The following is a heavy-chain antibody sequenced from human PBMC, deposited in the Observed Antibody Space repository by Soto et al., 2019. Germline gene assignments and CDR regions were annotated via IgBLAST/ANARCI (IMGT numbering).Heavy chain of an antibody. Sequence: GGSLRLSFAASWFPFSSYSMNWVRQAPGEGVEWVSYISSSSSTIYYADSVKGRFTISRDNAKNSLYLQMNSLRAEDTAVYYCARAGFVVVVAAPLYYYMDVWGKGTTVTVSS. J-gene: IGHJ6*03. D-gene: IGHD2-15*01. CDR3: ARAGFVVVVAAPLYYYMDV. CDR1: WFPFSSYS. CDR2: ISSSSSTI. V-gene: IGHV3-48*01.